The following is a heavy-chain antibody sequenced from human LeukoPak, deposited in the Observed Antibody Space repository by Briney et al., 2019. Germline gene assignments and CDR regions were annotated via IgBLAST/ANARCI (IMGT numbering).Heavy chain of an antibody. CDR1: GFTFSSYA. V-gene: IGHV3-23*01. CDR2: ISGSGGST. Sequence: GGSLRLSCTASGFTFSSYAMSWVRQAPGKGLEWVSAISGSGGSTYYADSVKGRFTISRDNSKNTLYLQMNSLRAEDTAVYYCAKVTFDSSGWFDYWGQGTLVTVSS. CDR3: AKVTFDSSGWFDY. D-gene: IGHD6-19*01. J-gene: IGHJ4*02.